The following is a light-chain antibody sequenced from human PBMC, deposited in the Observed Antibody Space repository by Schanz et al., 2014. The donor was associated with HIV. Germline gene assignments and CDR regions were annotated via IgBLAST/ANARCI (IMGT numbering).Light chain of an antibody. V-gene: IGKV4-1*01. Sequence: DIVMTQSPDSLAVSLGERATIHCKSSQSVLYSSNNKNYLAWYQQKPGQPPKLLIYWASTRESGVPDRFSGSGSGTDFTLTISRREPEDFAVYYCQQYGSSPPFGQGTKVEIK. CDR1: QSVLYSSNNKNY. CDR2: WAS. J-gene: IGKJ1*01. CDR3: QQYGSSPP.